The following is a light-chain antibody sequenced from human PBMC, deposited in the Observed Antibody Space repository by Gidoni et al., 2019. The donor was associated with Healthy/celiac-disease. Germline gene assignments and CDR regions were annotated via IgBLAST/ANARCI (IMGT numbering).Light chain of an antibody. J-gene: IGKJ1*01. CDR1: QSVSRN. V-gene: IGKV3-15*01. Sequence: EIVMTQYLATLSVSPGERATLACRASQSVSRNLAWYQQKTGQAPRLLIYGASPRATGIPAMFSGSGSWTEFTLTISSLQSEDFAFYYCQQYNNWPPWTFAQGTKVEIK. CDR3: QQYNNWPPWT. CDR2: GAS.